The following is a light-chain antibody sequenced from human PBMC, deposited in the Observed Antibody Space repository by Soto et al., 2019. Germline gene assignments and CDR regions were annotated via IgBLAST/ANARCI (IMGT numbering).Light chain of an antibody. V-gene: IGLV2-8*01. CDR3: SAHGGTNPYV. J-gene: IGLJ1*01. CDR2: DVN. CDR1: ASDIGGYTF. Sequence: QSVLTQPPSASGSTGQSVAISCTGTASDIGGYTFVSWYQQQPGKAPKLLIYDVNKRPSGVPDRFSGSKSGNTASLTVSGLQAEDETDYYCSAHGGTNPYVFGTGTKVTVL.